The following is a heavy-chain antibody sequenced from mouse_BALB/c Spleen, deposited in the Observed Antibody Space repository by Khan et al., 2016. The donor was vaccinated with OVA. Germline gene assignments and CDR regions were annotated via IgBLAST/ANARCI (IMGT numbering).Heavy chain of an antibody. CDR2: INPGSGGI. Sequence: QVQLQQSGAELVRPGTSVKVSCKASGYAFTNYVIDWVKQRPGKGLEWIGVINPGSGGINYNEKFKDKATLTADKSSSAAYMQLNSRTSDDSAVYFCARGGYGSLAYWGQGTLVTVSA. CDR1: GYAFTNYV. CDR3: ARGGYGSLAY. J-gene: IGHJ3*01. D-gene: IGHD1-1*02. V-gene: IGHV1-54*01.